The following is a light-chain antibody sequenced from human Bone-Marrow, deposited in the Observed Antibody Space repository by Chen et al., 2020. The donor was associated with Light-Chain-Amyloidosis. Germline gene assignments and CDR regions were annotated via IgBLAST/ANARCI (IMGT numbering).Light chain of an antibody. Sequence: QSALTQPASVSGSPGQSITISCTGTSRDIGTFNYVSWYQQHPGKAPQLIIFEVSNRPSGVSNRFSGSKSGNTASLTISGLQAEDEADYYCSSFTRNNALVFGGGTKLTVL. CDR1: SRDIGTFNY. J-gene: IGLJ2*01. V-gene: IGLV2-14*01. CDR3: SSFTRNNALV. CDR2: EVS.